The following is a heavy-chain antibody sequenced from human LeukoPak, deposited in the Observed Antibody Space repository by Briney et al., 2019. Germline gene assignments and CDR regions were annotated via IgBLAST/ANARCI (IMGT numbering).Heavy chain of an antibody. CDR3: ARVAMIVVVFDY. Sequence: PSETLSLTCTVSGGSISSSSYYWGWIRQPPGKGLEWIGSIYYSGSTYYNPSLKSLVTISVDTSKDQFSLKLSSVTAADTAVYYCARVAMIVVVFDYWGQGTLVTVSS. CDR1: GGSISSSSYY. D-gene: IGHD3-22*01. V-gene: IGHV4-39*07. CDR2: IYYSGST. J-gene: IGHJ4*02.